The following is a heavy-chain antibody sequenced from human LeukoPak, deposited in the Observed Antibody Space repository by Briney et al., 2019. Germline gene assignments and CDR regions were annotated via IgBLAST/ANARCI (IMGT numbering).Heavy chain of an antibody. V-gene: IGHV3-66*01. Sequence: PGGSLRLSCAASGFTVSSNYMTWVRQAPGKGLEWVSLIYTCGSTYHVDSVKGRFTISRDNSKNTLYLQMNSLRAEDTAVYYCAKEARANYDFWTDYYFDYWGQGTLVTVSS. CDR2: IYTCGST. CDR1: GFTVSSNY. D-gene: IGHD3/OR15-3a*01. CDR3: AKEARANYDFWTDYYFDY. J-gene: IGHJ4*02.